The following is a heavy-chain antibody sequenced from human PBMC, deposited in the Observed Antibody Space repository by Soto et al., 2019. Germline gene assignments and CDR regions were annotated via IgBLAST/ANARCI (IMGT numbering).Heavy chain of an antibody. D-gene: IGHD3-3*01. J-gene: IGHJ6*02. CDR2: IWYDGSNK. Sequence: GGSLRLSCAASGFTFSSYGMHWVRQAPGKGLEWVAVIWYDGSNKYYADSVKGRFTISRDNSKNTLYLQMNSLRAEDTAVYYCARDQRDFWSGPQGMDVWGQGTTVTVSS. CDR1: GFTFSSYG. V-gene: IGHV3-33*01. CDR3: ARDQRDFWSGPQGMDV.